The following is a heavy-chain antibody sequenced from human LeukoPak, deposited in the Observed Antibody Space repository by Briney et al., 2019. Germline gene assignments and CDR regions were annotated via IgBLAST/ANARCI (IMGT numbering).Heavy chain of an antibody. CDR3: ARDQVVRGVSQQFDY. CDR2: IYSGGST. J-gene: IGHJ4*02. V-gene: IGHV3-53*01. D-gene: IGHD3-10*01. CDR1: GFTVSSNY. Sequence: GGSLRLSCAASGFTVSSNYMSWVRQAPGKGLEWVSVIYSGGSTYYADSVKGRFTISRDNSKNTLYLQMNSLRAEDTAVYYCARDQVVRGVSQQFDYWGQGTLVTVSS.